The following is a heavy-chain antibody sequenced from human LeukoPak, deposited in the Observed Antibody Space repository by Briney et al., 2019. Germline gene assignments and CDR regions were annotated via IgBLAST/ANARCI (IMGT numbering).Heavy chain of an antibody. J-gene: IGHJ4*02. V-gene: IGHV3-33*01. CDR2: MWYDGSNK. CDR1: GFTFSSYG. D-gene: IGHD3-10*01. Sequence: GGSLRLSCAASGFTFSSYGMHWVRQAPGKGLEWVAVMWYDGSNKYYADSVKGRFTISRDNSKNTLYLQMNSLRAEDTAVYYCARDSPSPYILWFGESNNFDYWGQGTLVTVSS. CDR3: ARDSPSPYILWFGESNNFDY.